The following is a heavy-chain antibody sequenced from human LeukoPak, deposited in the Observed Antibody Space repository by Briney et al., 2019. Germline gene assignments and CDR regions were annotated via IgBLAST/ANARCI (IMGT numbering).Heavy chain of an antibody. CDR3: ARARAPGYCSSTSCYTGDFDY. V-gene: IGHV3-21*01. CDR2: MSSINSYI. D-gene: IGHD2-2*02. Sequence: KPGGSLRLSCAVSGFTFSSYSMNWVRHAPEKGLEWVSSMSSINSYILYADSVKGRLTISRDNAKNSLYLQMNSLRAEDTAVYYCARARAPGYCSSTSCYTGDFDYWGQGTLVTVSS. J-gene: IGHJ4*02. CDR1: GFTFSSYS.